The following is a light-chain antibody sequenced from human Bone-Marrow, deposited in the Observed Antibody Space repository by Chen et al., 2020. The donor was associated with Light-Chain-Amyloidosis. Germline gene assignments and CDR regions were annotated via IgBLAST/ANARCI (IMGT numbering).Light chain of an antibody. CDR3: QSADSSGTYEVI. CDR2: RDT. CDR1: DLPTKY. V-gene: IGLV3-25*03. Sequence: YELTQPPSVSVSPGQTARITCSGDDLPTKYAYWYQQKPGQAPVLVIHRDTERPSGISGRFSGSSSGTTATLTISGVQAEDEADYHCQSADSSGTYEVIFGGGTKLTVL. J-gene: IGLJ2*01.